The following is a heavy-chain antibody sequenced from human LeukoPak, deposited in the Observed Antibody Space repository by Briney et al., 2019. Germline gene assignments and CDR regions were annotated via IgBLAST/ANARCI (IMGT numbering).Heavy chain of an antibody. Sequence: GGSLRLSCAASGFSVSSYSMTWVRQTPGKGLEWVSVINSSGGNTYYADSVRGRFSISRDNSKNTLYLQLNSLRVEDTAVYYCAKGRIGYIPDYWGQGTLVTVSS. CDR3: AKGRIGYIPDY. J-gene: IGHJ4*02. CDR2: INSSGGNT. CDR1: GFSVSSYS. V-gene: IGHV3-23*01. D-gene: IGHD6-13*01.